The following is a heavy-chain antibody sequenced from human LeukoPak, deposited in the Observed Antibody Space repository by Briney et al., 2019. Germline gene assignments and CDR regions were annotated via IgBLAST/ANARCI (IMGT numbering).Heavy chain of an antibody. V-gene: IGHV1-46*01. J-gene: IGHJ6*03. CDR1: GYTFTSYY. CDR2: INPSGGST. Sequence: ASVKVSCKASGYTFTSYYMHWVRQAPGQGLEWMGIINPSGGSTSYAQKFQGRVTMTRDTSTSTVYMELSSLRSEDTAVYYCARGDCSGCSCYSHYYYYYYMDVWGKGTTVTVSS. D-gene: IGHD2-15*01. CDR3: ARGDCSGCSCYSHYYYYYYMDV.